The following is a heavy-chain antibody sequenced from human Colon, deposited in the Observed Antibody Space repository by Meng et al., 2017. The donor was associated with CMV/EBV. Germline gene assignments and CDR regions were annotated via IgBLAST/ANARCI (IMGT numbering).Heavy chain of an antibody. CDR2: IHWDDDK. Sequence: TPLKGPGPALLKPPQTLTLTCTFSGFSLTTTGAGVAWVRQPPGKAPELLALIHWDDDKRYSPSLKNRLNITKDTSKNQVVLSMTDLDPADTGTFYCARHSLTILTDWGQGALVTVFS. D-gene: IGHD2-8*02. CDR3: ARHSLTILTD. V-gene: IGHV2-5*02. J-gene: IGHJ4*02. CDR1: GFSLTTTGAG.